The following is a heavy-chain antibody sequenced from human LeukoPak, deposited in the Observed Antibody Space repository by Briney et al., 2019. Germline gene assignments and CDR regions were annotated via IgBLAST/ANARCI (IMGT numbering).Heavy chain of an antibody. CDR3: AGGTGYANCFNP. CDR1: GVSFSGYY. V-gene: IGHV4-34*01. CDR2: INHSGST. D-gene: IGHD5-18*01. J-gene: IGHJ5*02. Sequence: SETLSLTCAVYGVSFSGYYWSWLRQPPGKGRVWIGEINHSGSTNYNPSLKSRVTISVDTSKNQFSLKLSPMTAADTAVCYCAGGTGYANCFNPSGEGTLVTVSS.